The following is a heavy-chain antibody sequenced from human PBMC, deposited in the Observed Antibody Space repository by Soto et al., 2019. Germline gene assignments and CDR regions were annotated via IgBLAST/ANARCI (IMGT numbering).Heavy chain of an antibody. CDR1: GYSFTSYW. J-gene: IGHJ6*02. V-gene: IGHV5-10-1*01. CDR3: ARQLVVVVAATEYYYYYGMDV. D-gene: IGHD2-15*01. CDR2: IDPSDSYT. Sequence: GESLKISCKGSGYSFTSYWISWVRQMPGKGLEWMGRIDPSDSYTNYSPSFQGHATISADKSISTAYLQWSSLKASDTAMYYCARQLVVVVAATEYYYYYGMDVWGQGTTVTVSS.